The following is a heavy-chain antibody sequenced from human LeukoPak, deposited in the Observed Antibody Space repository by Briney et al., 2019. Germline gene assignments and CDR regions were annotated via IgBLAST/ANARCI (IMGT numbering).Heavy chain of an antibody. CDR3: ARDGHYYDSSGYLDY. Sequence: GGSLRLSCAASGFTFSSNSMNWVRQAAGEWLEWVSSINSSSSYIYYAESVKGRFNISRDNAKNSLYLQMNSLRAEDTAVYYCARDGHYYDSSGYLDYWGQGTLVTVST. CDR1: GFTFSSNS. J-gene: IGHJ4*02. D-gene: IGHD3-22*01. V-gene: IGHV3-21*01. CDR2: INSSSSYI.